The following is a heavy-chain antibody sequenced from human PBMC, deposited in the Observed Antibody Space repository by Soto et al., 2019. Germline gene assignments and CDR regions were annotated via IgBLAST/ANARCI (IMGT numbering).Heavy chain of an antibody. D-gene: IGHD5-12*01. J-gene: IGHJ6*03. Sequence: ASVKVSCKASGYTFTSYDINWVRQATGQGLEWMGWMNPNSGNTGYAQKFQGRVTMTRNTSISTAYMELSSLRSEDTAVYYCARALGGTSRYSGYDFFGGPPDYYYYMDVWGKGTTVTVSS. CDR3: ARALGGTSRYSGYDFFGGPPDYYYYMDV. CDR1: GYTFTSYD. V-gene: IGHV1-8*01. CDR2: MNPNSGNT.